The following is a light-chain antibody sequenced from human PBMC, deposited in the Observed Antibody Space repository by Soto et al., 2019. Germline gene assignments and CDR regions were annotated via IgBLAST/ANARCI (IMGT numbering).Light chain of an antibody. Sequence: ATQMTQSPSSLSASVGDRVTIACRASQGIRTELGWYQQKPGEAPKLLIYAASTLQSGVPSRFSGSGSGTDFTLTISSLQPEDFTTYYCLQDYDYPLSFGQGTNVEMK. CDR1: QGIRTE. CDR2: AAS. V-gene: IGKV1-6*01. CDR3: LQDYDYPLS. J-gene: IGKJ1*01.